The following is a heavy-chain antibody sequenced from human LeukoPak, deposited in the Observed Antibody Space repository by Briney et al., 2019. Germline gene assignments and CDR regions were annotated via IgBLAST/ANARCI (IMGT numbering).Heavy chain of an antibody. Sequence: GGSLRLSCAASGFTFSSYGMHWVRQAPGKGLEWVANIKQDGSEKYYVDSVKGRFTISRDNAKNSLYLQMNSLRAEDTAVYYCASQIYGLFDYWGQGTLVTVSS. J-gene: IGHJ4*02. CDR1: GFTFSSYG. D-gene: IGHD3-10*01. CDR2: IKQDGSEK. CDR3: ASQIYGLFDY. V-gene: IGHV3-7*01.